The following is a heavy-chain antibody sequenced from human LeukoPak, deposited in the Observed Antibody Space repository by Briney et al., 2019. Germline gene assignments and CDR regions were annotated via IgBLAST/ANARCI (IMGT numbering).Heavy chain of an antibody. D-gene: IGHD4-17*01. V-gene: IGHV3-30-3*01. CDR2: ISYDGSNK. CDR3: AKDPDYGDSSGD. CDR1: GFTFSSYA. Sequence: PGGSLRLSCAASGFTFSSYAMHWVRQAPGKGLEWVAVISYDGSNKYYADSVKGRFTISRDNSKNTLYLQMNSLRAEDTAVYYCAKDPDYGDSSGDWGQGTLVTVSS. J-gene: IGHJ4*02.